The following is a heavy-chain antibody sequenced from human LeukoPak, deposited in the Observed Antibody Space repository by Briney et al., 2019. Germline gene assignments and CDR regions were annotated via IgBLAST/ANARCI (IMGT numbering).Heavy chain of an antibody. CDR3: AKGSSSYYYGMDV. J-gene: IGHJ6*02. CDR1: GFTFSSYW. D-gene: IGHD3-10*01. CDR2: ISGSGGST. Sequence: PGGSLRLSCAASGFTFSSYWMHWVRQAPGKGLEWVSAISGSGGSTYYADSVKGRFTISRDNSENTLYLQTNSLRPEDTAIYYCAKGSSSYYYGMDVWGQGTTVTVSS. V-gene: IGHV3-23*01.